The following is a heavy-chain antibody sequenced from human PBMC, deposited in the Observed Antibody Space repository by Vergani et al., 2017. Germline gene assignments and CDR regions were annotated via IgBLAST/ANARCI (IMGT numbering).Heavy chain of an antibody. Sequence: QVHLMESGGGVVQPGRSLRLSCVVSGFTSSYYGMHWVRKAPGKGLEWVAVISYDGTQKYYADSVKGLFTISRDNSKSTLYLQMNSLRTEDTAVYYCATKSCGTPGCQIGYFREWGQGTLVTVSS. CDR2: ISYDGTQK. CDR3: ATKSCGTPGCQIGYFRE. V-gene: IGHV3-30*03. D-gene: IGHD1-1*01. J-gene: IGHJ1*01. CDR1: GFTSSYYG.